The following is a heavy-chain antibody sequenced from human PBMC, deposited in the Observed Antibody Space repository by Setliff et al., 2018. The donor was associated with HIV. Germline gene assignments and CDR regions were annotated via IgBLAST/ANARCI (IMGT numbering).Heavy chain of an antibody. J-gene: IGHJ4*02. CDR2: IYYSGST. D-gene: IGHD3-10*01. CDR3: ARQGLTMNRGVPAPILYYFDY. CDR1: GGSISSYY. Sequence: SETLSLTCTVSGGSISSYYWSWIRQPPGKGLEWIGYIYYSGSTNYNPSLKSRVTISVDTSKNQFSLKLSSVTAADTAVYYCARQGLTMNRGVPAPILYYFDYWGPGVLVTVSS. V-gene: IGHV4-59*01.